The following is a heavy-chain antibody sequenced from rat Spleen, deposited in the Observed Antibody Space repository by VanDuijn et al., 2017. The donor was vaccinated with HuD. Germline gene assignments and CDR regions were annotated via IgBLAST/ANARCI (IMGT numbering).Heavy chain of an antibody. CDR1: GFTFSNYG. V-gene: IGHV5S13*01. Sequence: EERLVESGGGLVQPGRSMKLSCAASGFTFSNYGMAWVRQAPTKGLEWVASITTSGGNTYYRDSVKGRFTISRDNAKNTLYLQMDSLRSEDTATYYCAKETGYNSYFDYWGQGVMVTVSS. D-gene: IGHD1-4*01. J-gene: IGHJ2*01. CDR3: AKETGYNSYFDY. CDR2: ITTSGGNT.